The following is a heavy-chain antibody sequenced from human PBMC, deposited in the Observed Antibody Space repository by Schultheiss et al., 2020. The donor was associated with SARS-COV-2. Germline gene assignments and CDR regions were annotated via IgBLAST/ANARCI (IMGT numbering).Heavy chain of an antibody. CDR2: IYYSGST. Sequence: SETLSLTCAVYGGSFSGYYWSWIRQPPGKGLEWIGYIYYSGSTNYNPSLKSRVTISVDTSKNQFSLNLSSVTAADTAVYYCARYQYCSGGSCYVLNKLNKTPNFDYWGQGTLVTVSS. CDR1: GGSFSGYY. D-gene: IGHD2-15*01. CDR3: ARYQYCSGGSCYVLNKLNKTPNFDY. J-gene: IGHJ4*02. V-gene: IGHV4-34*11.